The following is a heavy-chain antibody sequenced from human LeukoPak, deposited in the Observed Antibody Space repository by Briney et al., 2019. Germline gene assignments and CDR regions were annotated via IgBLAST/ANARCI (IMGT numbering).Heavy chain of an antibody. CDR3: ARAADYYDSSGYQYYFDY. CDR1: GFTFSTYE. J-gene: IGHJ4*02. D-gene: IGHD3-22*01. CDR2: ISSSGSTI. Sequence: GGSLRLSCAASGFTFSTYEMNWVRQAPGKGLEWVSYISSSGSTIYYADSVKGRFTISRDDAKNSLYLQMNSLRAEDTAVYYCARAADYYDSSGYQYYFDYWGQGTLVTVSS. V-gene: IGHV3-48*03.